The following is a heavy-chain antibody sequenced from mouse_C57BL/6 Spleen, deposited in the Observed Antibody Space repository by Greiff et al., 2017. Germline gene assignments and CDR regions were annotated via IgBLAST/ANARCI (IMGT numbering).Heavy chain of an antibody. CDR2: IDPSDSYT. J-gene: IGHJ3*01. CDR1: GYTFTSYW. V-gene: IGHV1-69*01. Sequence: QVQLQQPGAELVMPGASVKLSCKASGYTFTSYWMHWVKQRPGQGLEWIGEIDPSDSYTNYNQKFKGKSTLTVDKSSSTAYMQLSSLTSEDSAVYYCARGSSGYVGAYWGQGTLVTVSA. D-gene: IGHD3-2*02. CDR3: ARGSSGYVGAY.